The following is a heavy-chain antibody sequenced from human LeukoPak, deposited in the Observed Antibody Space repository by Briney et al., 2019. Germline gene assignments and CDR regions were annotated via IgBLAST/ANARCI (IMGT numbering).Heavy chain of an antibody. CDR1: GFTFEDYA. D-gene: IGHD1-1*01. Sequence: GGSLRLSCAASGFTFEDYAMNWVRQAPGKGLEWVSIIPPASNYIRYADSVEGRFTVSRDNARNSLYLQMNSLRAEDTAVYYCATDRDWIFAFWGQGALVTVSS. J-gene: IGHJ4*02. CDR2: IPPASNYI. CDR3: ATDRDWIFAF. V-gene: IGHV3-21*01.